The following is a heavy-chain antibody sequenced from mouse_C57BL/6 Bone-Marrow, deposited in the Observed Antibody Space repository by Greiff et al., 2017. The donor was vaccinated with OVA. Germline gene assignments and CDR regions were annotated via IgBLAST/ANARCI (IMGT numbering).Heavy chain of an antibody. CDR3: TTFTAVSFEY. CDR1: GFNIKDDY. CDR2: IDPENGDT. J-gene: IGHJ2*01. V-gene: IGHV14-4*01. D-gene: IGHD2-13*01. Sequence: VHVKQSGAELVRPGASVKLSCTASGFNIKDDYMHWVKQRPEQGLEWIGWIDPENGDTEYASKFQGKATITADTSSNTAYLQLSSLTSEDTAVYYDTTFTAVSFEYWGEGTTLTVSS.